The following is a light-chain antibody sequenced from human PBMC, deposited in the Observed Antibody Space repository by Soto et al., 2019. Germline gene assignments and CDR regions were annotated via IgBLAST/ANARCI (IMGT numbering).Light chain of an antibody. CDR1: QTIITW. J-gene: IGKJ1*01. V-gene: IGKV1-5*01. CDR3: QQYYTYST. CDR2: DAS. Sequence: GDRATITFRASQTIITWLAWYQQRPGTAPRLLIYDASSLESGVPSRFSGSGSGTEFTLTISSLQPDDFSSYYCQQYYTYSTFGQGTKVDIK.